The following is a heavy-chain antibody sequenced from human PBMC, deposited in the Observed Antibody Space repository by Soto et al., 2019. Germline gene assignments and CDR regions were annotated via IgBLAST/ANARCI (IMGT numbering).Heavy chain of an antibody. J-gene: IGHJ3*01. CDR1: GLAFPIDD. D-gene: IGHD3-16*02. Sequence: QVQLVQSGAEVKKPGASVQVSCKASGLAFPIDDIIWVRQTIGQGLEFMGWMNPSGRNTGYAQKLQGTATFTWNTPTSTAYMDLSGLRSEDTAVYYCARYRTKVPVAFDVWGQGTMVTVSS. CDR2: MNPSGRNT. V-gene: IGHV1-8*01. CDR3: ARYRTKVPVAFDV.